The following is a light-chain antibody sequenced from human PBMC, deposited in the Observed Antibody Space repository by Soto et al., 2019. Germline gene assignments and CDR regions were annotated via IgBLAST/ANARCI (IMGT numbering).Light chain of an antibody. J-gene: IGKJ3*01. CDR1: QSVSSSY. V-gene: IGKV3-20*01. CDR3: QEYGSSPLFT. CDR2: GAS. Sequence: EIVLTQSPGTLSLSPRERSTLSCGASQSVSSSYLAWYQHKPGQAPRLLIYGASTRATGIPDRFSGSGSGTDFTLTISRLEPEDFAVYYCQEYGSSPLFTFGPGTKVDIK.